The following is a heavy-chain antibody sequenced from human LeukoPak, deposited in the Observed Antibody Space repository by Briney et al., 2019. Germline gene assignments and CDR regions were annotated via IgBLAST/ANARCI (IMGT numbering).Heavy chain of an antibody. CDR1: GFTFGSYA. CDR2: ISGSGGST. Sequence: GGSLRLSCAASGFTFGSYAMSWVRQAPGKGLEWVSAISGSGGSTYYADSVKGRFTISRDNSKNTLYLQMNSLRAEDTAVYYCAKVRRIAVAGTAFDYWGQGTLVTVSS. D-gene: IGHD6-19*01. V-gene: IGHV3-23*01. J-gene: IGHJ4*02. CDR3: AKVRRIAVAGTAFDY.